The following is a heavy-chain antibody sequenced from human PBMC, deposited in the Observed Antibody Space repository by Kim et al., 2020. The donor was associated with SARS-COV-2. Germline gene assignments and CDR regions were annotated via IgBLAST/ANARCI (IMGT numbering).Heavy chain of an antibody. V-gene: IGHV3-33*03. J-gene: IGHJ4*02. CDR3: AEGPESNGHLLEY. Sequence: FAEFGQGRFSISRDHCKQNLYLQMNSLSAEDSGVYYCAEGPESNGHLLEYWGQGTLVTVSS. D-gene: IGHD1-1*01.